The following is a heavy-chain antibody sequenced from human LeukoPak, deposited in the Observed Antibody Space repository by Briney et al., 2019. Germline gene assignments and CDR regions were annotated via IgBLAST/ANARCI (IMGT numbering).Heavy chain of an antibody. Sequence: GGSLRISCAAAGFMFDDYAMHWVRQVPGRGLEWVSLISGDGVSSFYADSVRGRFTISRDNNNNSLSLQMHSLTAEDTAFYYCAREQFSHTSNYFDNWGQGILVTVSS. CDR3: AREQFSHTSNYFDN. J-gene: IGHJ4*02. CDR2: ISGDGVSS. D-gene: IGHD5-24*01. CDR1: GFMFDDYA. V-gene: IGHV3-43*02.